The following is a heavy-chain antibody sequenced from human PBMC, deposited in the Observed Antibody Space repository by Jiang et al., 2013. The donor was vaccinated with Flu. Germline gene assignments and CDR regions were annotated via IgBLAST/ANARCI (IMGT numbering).Heavy chain of an antibody. Sequence: GAEVKKPGASVKVSCKVSGYTLTELSMHWVRQAPGKGLEWMGGFDPEDGETIYAQKFQGRVTMTEDTSTDTAYMELSSLRSEDTAVYYCATYETGMVRGVTPRHNWFDPWGHGNPG. CDR2: FDPEDGET. D-gene: IGHD3-10*01. V-gene: IGHV1-24*01. CDR1: GYTLTELS. J-gene: IGHJ5*02. CDR3: ATYETGMVRGVTPRHNWFDP.